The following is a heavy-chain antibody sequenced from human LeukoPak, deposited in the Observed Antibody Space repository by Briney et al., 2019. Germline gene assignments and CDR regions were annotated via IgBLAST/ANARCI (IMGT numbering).Heavy chain of an antibody. J-gene: IGHJ4*02. CDR2: IIPILSIA. CDR1: GGTFSSYT. Sequence: SVKVSCKASGGTFSSYTISWVRQAPGQGLEWMGRIIPILSIANYAQKFQGRVTITADKSTSTAYMELSSLRSEDTAVYYCARGEPVGYGPFDYWGQGTLVTVSS. D-gene: IGHD5-18*01. V-gene: IGHV1-69*02. CDR3: ARGEPVGYGPFDY.